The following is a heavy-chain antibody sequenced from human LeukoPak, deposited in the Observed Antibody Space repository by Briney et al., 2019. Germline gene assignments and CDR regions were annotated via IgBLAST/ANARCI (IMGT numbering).Heavy chain of an antibody. CDR2: FSSGGSA. CDR1: GGSISSSSYY. Sequence: SETLSLTCIVPGGSISSSSYYWAWIRQSPGKGLEWIGTFSSGGSAYYNPSLKSRVTISVDTSKNQFSLKLSFVTAADTAVYYCARARRGVATFGYWGQGTLVTVSS. J-gene: IGHJ4*02. V-gene: IGHV4-39*07. D-gene: IGHD2/OR15-2a*01. CDR3: ARARRGVATFGY.